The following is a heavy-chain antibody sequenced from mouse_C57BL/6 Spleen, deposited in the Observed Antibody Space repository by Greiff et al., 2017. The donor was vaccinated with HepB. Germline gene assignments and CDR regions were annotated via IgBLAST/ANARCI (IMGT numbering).Heavy chain of an antibody. CDR3: ATTYGSSLGYFDV. CDR1: GYAFSSSW. V-gene: IGHV1-82*01. Sequence: QVHVKQSGPELVKPGASVKISCKASGYAFSSSWMNWVKQRPGKGLEWIGRIYPGDGDTNYNGKFKGKAALTADKSSSTAYMQLSSLTSEDSAVYFCATTYGSSLGYFDVWGTGTTVTVSS. J-gene: IGHJ1*03. D-gene: IGHD1-1*01. CDR2: IYPGDGDT.